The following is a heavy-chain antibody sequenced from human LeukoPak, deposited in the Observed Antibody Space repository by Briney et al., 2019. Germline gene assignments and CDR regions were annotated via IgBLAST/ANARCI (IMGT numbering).Heavy chain of an antibody. CDR3: ARGLWFGELYGGPFDY. Sequence: ASVKVSCKASGYTFTSYAMNWVRQAPGQGLEWMGWINTNTGNPTYAQGFTGRFVFSLDTSVSTAYLQISSLKAEDTAVYYCARGLWFGELYGGPFDYWGQGTLVTVSS. V-gene: IGHV7-4-1*02. J-gene: IGHJ4*02. CDR2: INTNTGNP. D-gene: IGHD3-10*01. CDR1: GYTFTSYA.